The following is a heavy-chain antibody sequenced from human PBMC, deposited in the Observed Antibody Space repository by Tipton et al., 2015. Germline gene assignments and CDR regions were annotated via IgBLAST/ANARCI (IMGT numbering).Heavy chain of an antibody. D-gene: IGHD3-3*01. V-gene: IGHV3-7*01. CDR2: IKQDGSEK. Sequence: SLRLSCVASGFTLNKSSMSWVRQAPGKGLEWVANIKQDGSEKSYLDSLRGRFTISRDIAKNSLYLQMNSLRAEDTAVYYCARDAEYYDFWSGYYNGGPYYFDYWGQGTLVTVSS. CDR1: GFTLNKSS. CDR3: ARDAEYYDFWSGYYNGGPYYFDY. J-gene: IGHJ4*02.